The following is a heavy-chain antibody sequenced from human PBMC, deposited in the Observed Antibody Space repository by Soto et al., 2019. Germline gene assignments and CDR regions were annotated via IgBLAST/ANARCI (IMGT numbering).Heavy chain of an antibody. CDR3: ATSYGSGYRAFDF. Sequence: QVQLVQSGAEVKRPGSSVKVSCKASGDTFNFYSINWVRQAPGLGLEWMGRVNPILSMSNYAQRFQCRVTMTADKSTSTAYMELSGLRSEDTAIYYGATSYGSGYRAFDFWGQGALVTVSS. D-gene: IGHD3-10*01. J-gene: IGHJ4*02. CDR2: VNPILSMS. V-gene: IGHV1-69*04. CDR1: GDTFNFYS.